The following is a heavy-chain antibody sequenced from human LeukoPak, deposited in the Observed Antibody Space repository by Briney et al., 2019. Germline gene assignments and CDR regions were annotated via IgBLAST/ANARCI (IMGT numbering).Heavy chain of an antibody. CDR1: GGSISSSNYY. D-gene: IGHD3-10*01. CDR3: ARRGFGADRNWFDP. J-gene: IGHJ5*02. V-gene: IGHV4-61*02. CDR2: IYTSGTT. Sequence: SETLSLTCTVSGGSISSSNYYWSWIRQPAGKGLEWIGRIYTSGTTNYNPSLKSRITISINTSKNQFSLKLSSVTAADTAVYYCARRGFGADRNWFDPWGQGTLVTVSS.